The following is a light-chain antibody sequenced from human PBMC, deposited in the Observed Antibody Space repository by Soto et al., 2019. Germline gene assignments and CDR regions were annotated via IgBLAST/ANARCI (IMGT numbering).Light chain of an antibody. Sequence: DIVMTQSPDSLAVSLGERATINCKSSQSVLYSSNNKNYLAWYQQKPGQPPKLLIYWASTRESGVPDRFGGSGSGTDFTLTISSLQSEDFAVYYCQQYNNWPITFGGGTKVEIK. CDR2: WAS. J-gene: IGKJ4*01. V-gene: IGKV4-1*01. CDR1: QSVLYSSNNKNY. CDR3: QQYNNWPIT.